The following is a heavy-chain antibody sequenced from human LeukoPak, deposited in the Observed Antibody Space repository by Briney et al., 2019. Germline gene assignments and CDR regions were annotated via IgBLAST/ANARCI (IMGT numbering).Heavy chain of an antibody. D-gene: IGHD3-22*01. CDR1: GFTFSSYA. CDR2: ISGSGGST. V-gene: IGHV3-23*01. Sequence: GGSLRLSCAASGFTFSSYAMSWVRQAPGKGLEWDSAISGSGGSTYYADSVKGRFTISRDNSKNTLYLQMNSLRAEDTAVYYCAKDREGSGYPGAFDIWGQGTMVTVSS. J-gene: IGHJ3*02. CDR3: AKDREGSGYPGAFDI.